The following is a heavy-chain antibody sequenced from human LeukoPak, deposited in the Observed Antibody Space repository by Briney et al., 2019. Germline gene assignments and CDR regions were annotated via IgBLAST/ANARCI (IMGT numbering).Heavy chain of an antibody. CDR3: ARDLEAAAAGPRTQPLDY. CDR1: GYTFTSYT. D-gene: IGHD6-13*01. Sequence: ASVKVSCKASGYTFTSYTISWVRQAPGQGLEWIGWIRAYNGNTNYAQKFQGRVTMTTDTSTSTAYMELRSLRSDDTAVYYCARDLEAAAAGPRTQPLDYSGQGTLVTVSS. J-gene: IGHJ4*02. CDR2: IRAYNGNT. V-gene: IGHV1-18*01.